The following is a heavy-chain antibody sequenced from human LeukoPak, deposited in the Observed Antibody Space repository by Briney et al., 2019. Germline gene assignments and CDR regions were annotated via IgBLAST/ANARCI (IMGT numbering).Heavy chain of an antibody. CDR3: ARSNGGAVAGYY. CDR1: GSTFSDQY. CDR2: INSDGSST. D-gene: IGHD6-19*01. J-gene: IGHJ4*02. V-gene: IGHV3-74*01. Sequence: GGSLRLSCAASGSTFSDQYMDWVRQAPGKGLVWVSRINSDGSSTSYADSVKGRFTISRDNAKNTLYLQMNSLRAEDTAVYYCARSNGGAVAGYYWGQGTLVTVSS.